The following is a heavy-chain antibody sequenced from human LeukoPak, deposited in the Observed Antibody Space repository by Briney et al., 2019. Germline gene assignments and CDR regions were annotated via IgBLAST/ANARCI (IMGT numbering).Heavy chain of an antibody. CDR2: TNYRSKWYN. V-gene: IGHV6-1*01. CDR3: ARGVVVGATFPGFDI. J-gene: IGHJ3*02. CDR1: RDSVSSNSAT. Sequence: SQTPSLTRALSRDSVSSNSATLNWDRQSPPRGPSWLGRTNYRSKWYNDCAVSVKSRITINPGTSKNQFSLQLNSVTPEDTAMYYCARGVVVGATFPGFDIWGQGTMVTVSS. D-gene: IGHD1-26*01.